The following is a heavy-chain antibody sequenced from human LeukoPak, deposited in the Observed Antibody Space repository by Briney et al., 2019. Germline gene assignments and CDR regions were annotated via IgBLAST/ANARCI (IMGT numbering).Heavy chain of an antibody. D-gene: IGHD3-10*01. V-gene: IGHV3-30-3*01. CDR3: ARAYYYDSGSYYSHFDY. Sequence: PGGSLRLSCAASGFTFSTYTMHWVRQAPGKGLEWVALISYEGSKQNYADSVKGRFTISRDNSKSTLYLQMNSLRAEDTALYYCARAYYYDSGSYYSHFDYWGRGTLVTVSS. CDR2: ISYEGSKQ. J-gene: IGHJ4*02. CDR1: GFTFSTYT.